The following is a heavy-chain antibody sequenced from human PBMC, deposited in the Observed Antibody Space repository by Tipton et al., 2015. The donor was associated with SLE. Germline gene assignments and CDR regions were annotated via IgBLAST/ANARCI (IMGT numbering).Heavy chain of an antibody. Sequence: QLVQSGPEVKKPGESLKISCKGSGYSFTSYWIGWVRQMPGKGLEWMGIIYPGDSDTRYSPSFQGQVTISADKSISTAYLQWSSLKASDTAMYYCARTMVRGVTSPYYGMDVWGQGTTVTVSS. J-gene: IGHJ6*02. CDR3: ARTMVRGVTSPYYGMDV. CDR2: IYPGDSDT. CDR1: GYSFTSYW. V-gene: IGHV5-51*01. D-gene: IGHD3-10*01.